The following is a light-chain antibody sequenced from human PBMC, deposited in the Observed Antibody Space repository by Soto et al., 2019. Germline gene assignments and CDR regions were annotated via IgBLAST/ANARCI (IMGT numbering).Light chain of an antibody. J-gene: IGLJ3*02. V-gene: IGLV7-43*01. CDR1: TGAVTSGYY. CDR3: LIYYNGAWV. CDR2: STS. Sequence: QTVVTQEPSLTVSPGGTVTLTCASSTGAVTSGYYPNWFQQKPGQAPRVLIYSTSNRHSWTRARCSGSLLGGKAALTRSGVQPEDGAEYYCLIYYNGAWVFGGGTKVTVL.